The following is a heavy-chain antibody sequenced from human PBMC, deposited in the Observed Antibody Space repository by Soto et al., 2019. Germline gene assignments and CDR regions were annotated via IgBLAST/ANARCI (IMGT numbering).Heavy chain of an antibody. D-gene: IGHD3-3*01. CDR2: MNPNSGNT. CDR1: GYTFTSYD. J-gene: IGHJ6*03. V-gene: IGHV1-8*01. CDR3: ATTYYDFWSGAAPYYYYMDV. Sequence: ASVKVSCKASGYTFTSYDINWVRQATGQGLEWMGWMNPNSGNTGYAQKFQGRVTMTRNTSISTAYMELSSLRSEDTAVYYCATTYYDFWSGAAPYYYYMDVWGKGTTVTVS.